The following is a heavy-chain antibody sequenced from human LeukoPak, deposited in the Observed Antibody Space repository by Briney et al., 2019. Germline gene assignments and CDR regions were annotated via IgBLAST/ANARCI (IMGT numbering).Heavy chain of an antibody. CDR2: IEGDGSEK. J-gene: IGHJ4*02. Sequence: QTGGSLRLSCAASGFTFSSFWMNWVRHTPGKGLEWVANIEGDGSEKNYMDSVKGRFTISRDNAKKSLHLQMNSQRAEDTGVYYCAGGSGWLIDYWGQGTLVTVSS. D-gene: IGHD6-19*01. CDR1: GFTFSSFW. CDR3: AGGSGWLIDY. V-gene: IGHV3-7*03.